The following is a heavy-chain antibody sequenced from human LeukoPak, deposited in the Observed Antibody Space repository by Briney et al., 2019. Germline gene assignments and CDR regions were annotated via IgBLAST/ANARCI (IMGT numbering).Heavy chain of an antibody. J-gene: IGHJ6*03. D-gene: IGHD3-22*01. Sequence: GGTLRLSCAASGFTFSSCGMSWVRQAPGKGLEWVSTISASGYNTYYADSVQGRFTISRDNSKNTLYLQMNSLRVEDTAVYYCAKGAEEGVVITSVYYYYMDVWGKGTTVTISS. CDR2: ISASGYNT. V-gene: IGHV3-23*01. CDR3: AKGAEEGVVITSVYYYYMDV. CDR1: GFTFSSCG.